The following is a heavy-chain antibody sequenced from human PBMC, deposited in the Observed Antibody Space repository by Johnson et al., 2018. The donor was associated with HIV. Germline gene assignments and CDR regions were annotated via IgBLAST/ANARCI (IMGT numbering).Heavy chain of an antibody. D-gene: IGHD1-1*01. CDR2: ISWNSGSI. J-gene: IGHJ3*02. V-gene: IGHV3-9*01. CDR1: GFTFDDYA. CDR3: AKDRATTQYAFDI. Sequence: VQLVESGGGLVQPGRSLRLSCAASGFTFDDYAMHWVRQAPGKGLEWVSGISWNSGSIGYADSVKGRFTISRDNAKNSLYLQMNSLRAEDTALYYCAKDRATTQYAFDIWGQGTMVTVSS.